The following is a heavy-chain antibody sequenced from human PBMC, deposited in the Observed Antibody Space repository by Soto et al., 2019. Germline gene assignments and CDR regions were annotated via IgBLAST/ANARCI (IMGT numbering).Heavy chain of an antibody. CDR1: GGSISSSSYY. Sequence: NPSETLSLTCTVSGGSISSSSYYWGWIRQPPGKGLEWIGSIYYSGSTYYNPSLESRVTISVDTSKNQFSLKLSSVTAADTAVYYCARSNNYYDSSGYPYYFDYWGQGTLVTVSS. V-gene: IGHV4-39*01. D-gene: IGHD3-22*01. J-gene: IGHJ4*02. CDR3: ARSNNYYDSSGYPYYFDY. CDR2: IYYSGST.